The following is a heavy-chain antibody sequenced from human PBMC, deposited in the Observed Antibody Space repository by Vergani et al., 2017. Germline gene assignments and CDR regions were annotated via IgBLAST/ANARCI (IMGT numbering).Heavy chain of an antibody. Sequence: EVQLVESGGGLVQPGGSLRLSCAASGFTVSSNYMSWVRQAPGKGLEWVSVISWNSGSIGYADSVKGRFTISRDNAKNSLYLQMNSLRAEDTALYYCASGGNGRWNAFDIWGQGTMVTVSS. CDR2: ISWNSGSI. J-gene: IGHJ3*02. D-gene: IGHD1-26*01. V-gene: IGHV3-9*01. CDR3: ASGGNGRWNAFDI. CDR1: GFTVSSNY.